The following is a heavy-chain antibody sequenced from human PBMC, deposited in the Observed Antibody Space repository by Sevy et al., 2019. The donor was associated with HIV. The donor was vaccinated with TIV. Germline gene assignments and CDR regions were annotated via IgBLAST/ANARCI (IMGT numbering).Heavy chain of an antibody. J-gene: IGHJ2*01. V-gene: IGHV6-1*01. CDR2: TYYRSKWYN. CDR1: GDSVSSNSAA. D-gene: IGHD6-13*01. Sequence: SQTLSLTCAISGDSVSSNSAAWNWIRQSPSRGLEWLGRTYYRSKWYNDYAVSVKSRITINPDTSKNQSSLQLNSVTPEDTAVYYCARWGYSSSWYDYWYFDLWGRGTLVTVSS. CDR3: ARWGYSSSWYDYWYFDL.